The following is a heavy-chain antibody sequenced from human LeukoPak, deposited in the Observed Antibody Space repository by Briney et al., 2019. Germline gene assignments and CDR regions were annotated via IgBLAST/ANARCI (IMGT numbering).Heavy chain of an antibody. CDR1: GFTFSRYG. CDR3: AKDGPGDDYGDYEAFDI. CDR2: ISYDGSNK. J-gene: IGHJ3*02. D-gene: IGHD4-17*01. Sequence: PGGSLRLSCAASGFTFSRYGMHWVRQAPGKGLEWVAVISYDGSNKYYADSVKGRFTISRDNSKNTLYLQMNSLRAEDTAVYYCAKDGPGDDYGDYEAFDIWGQGTMVTVSS. V-gene: IGHV3-30*18.